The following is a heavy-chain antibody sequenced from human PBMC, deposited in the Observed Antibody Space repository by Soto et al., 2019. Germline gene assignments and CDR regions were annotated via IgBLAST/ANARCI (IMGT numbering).Heavy chain of an antibody. J-gene: IGHJ6*02. V-gene: IGHV5-51*01. CDR1: GFSFTSYW. D-gene: IGHD6-13*01. CDR3: ARLSGSSSSDYYGMDV. Sequence: GESLKISCKGSGFSFTSYWIGWVRQTPGKGLEWMGIIYPGDSDTRYSPSFQGQVTISADKSISTAYLQWSSLKASDTAVYYCARLSGSSSSDYYGMDVWGQGTTVTVSS. CDR2: IYPGDSDT.